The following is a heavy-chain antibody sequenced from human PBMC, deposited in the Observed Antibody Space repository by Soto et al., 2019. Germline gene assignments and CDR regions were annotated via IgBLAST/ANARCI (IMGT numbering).Heavy chain of an antibody. CDR1: GFTFSSCG. Sequence: QVQLVESGGGVVQPGRSLRLSCAASGFTFSSCGMHWVRQAPGKGLEWVAVIWYDGSNKYYADSVKGRFTISRDNSKNTLYLQMNSLRAEDTAVYYCARGINGMDVWGQGTTVTVSS. J-gene: IGHJ6*02. CDR3: ARGINGMDV. CDR2: IWYDGSNK. V-gene: IGHV3-33*01.